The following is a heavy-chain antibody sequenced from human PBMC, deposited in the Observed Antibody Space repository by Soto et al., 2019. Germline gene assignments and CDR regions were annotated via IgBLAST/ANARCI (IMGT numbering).Heavy chain of an antibody. CDR3: ASLLGLAVVLPAPHYYYYGMDV. V-gene: IGHV3-21*01. Sequence: KPGGSLRLSCAASGFTFSSYSMNWVRQAPGKXLEWVSSISSSSSYIYYADSVKGRFTISRDNAKNSLYLQMNSLRAEDTAVYYCASLLGLAVVLPAPHYYYYGMDVFGQGTTVTVSS. D-gene: IGHD2-2*01. CDR1: GFTFSSYS. CDR2: ISSSSSYI. J-gene: IGHJ6*02.